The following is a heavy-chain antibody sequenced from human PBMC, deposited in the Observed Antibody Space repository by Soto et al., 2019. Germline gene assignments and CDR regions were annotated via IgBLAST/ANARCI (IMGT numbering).Heavy chain of an antibody. CDR3: AKDKGGTPYYIDS. Sequence: VLLVESGGGLVQPRRSLRLSCAVSGFNFGNYAMHWVRQAPGKGLEWVAAINWNSDKVAYAGSVLGRFTIFRDSAKNSLHLQMNDLTTEDTALYYCAKDKGGTPYYIDSWGQGILVTVSS. CDR1: GFNFGNYA. D-gene: IGHD6-25*01. V-gene: IGHV3-9*01. J-gene: IGHJ4*02. CDR2: INWNSDKV.